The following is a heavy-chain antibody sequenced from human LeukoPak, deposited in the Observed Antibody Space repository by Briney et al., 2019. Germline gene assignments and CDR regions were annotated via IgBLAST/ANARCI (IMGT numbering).Heavy chain of an antibody. J-gene: IGHJ3*02. CDR3: ARGITFGGVIAMTDAFDI. Sequence: SETLSLTCTVSGGSISSSSYYGGWIRQPPGKGLEWIGSIYYSGSTYYNPSLKSRVTISVDTSKNQFSLKLSSVTAADTAVYYCARGITFGGVIAMTDAFDIWGQGTMVTVSS. CDR2: IYYSGST. CDR1: GGSISSSSYY. V-gene: IGHV4-39*07. D-gene: IGHD3-16*02.